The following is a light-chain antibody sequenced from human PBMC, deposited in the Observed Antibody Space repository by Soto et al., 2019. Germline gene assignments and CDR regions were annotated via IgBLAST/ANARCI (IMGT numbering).Light chain of an antibody. J-gene: IGKJ1*01. V-gene: IGKV3-11*01. CDR2: DAS. Sequence: EIVLRRSPGTLSLTPGERATLSCRASQSVSTYLAWYQQKPGRAPRLLIYDASKRAPGIPARFSGSGSGTDFTLTISSLEPEDFAVYYCQQSSNWQGTFGRGTKVDIK. CDR3: QQSSNWQGT. CDR1: QSVSTY.